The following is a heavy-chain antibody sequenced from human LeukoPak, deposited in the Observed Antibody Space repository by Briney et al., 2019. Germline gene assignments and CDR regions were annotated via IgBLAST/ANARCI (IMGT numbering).Heavy chain of an antibody. CDR2: IIPIFGTA. Sequence: SVKVSCKASGGTFSSYAISWVRQAPGQGLEWMGGIIPIFGTANYAQKFQGRVTITSDESTSTAYMELSSLRSEDTAVYYCASKSLVGATESDAFDIWGQGTMVTVSS. J-gene: IGHJ3*02. CDR1: GGTFSSYA. CDR3: ASKSLVGATESDAFDI. V-gene: IGHV1-69*13. D-gene: IGHD1-26*01.